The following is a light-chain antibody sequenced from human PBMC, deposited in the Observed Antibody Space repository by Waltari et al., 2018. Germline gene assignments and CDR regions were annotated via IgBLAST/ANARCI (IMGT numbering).Light chain of an antibody. J-gene: IGKJ4*01. CDR3: QQSFILPLT. V-gene: IGKV1-39*01. CDR2: SES. Sequence: DIQMTQSPSSLSASMGDTVTITCRASQSVSTYLNWYQKKPGKAPNLLIYSESALQSGIPTRFRGSGSGTDFTLTIHSLQREDFATYYCQQSFILPLTFGGGTKVEIK. CDR1: QSVSTY.